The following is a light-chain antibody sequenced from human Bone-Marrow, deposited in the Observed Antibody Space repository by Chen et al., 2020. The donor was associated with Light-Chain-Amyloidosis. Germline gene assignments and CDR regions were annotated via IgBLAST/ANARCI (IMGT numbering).Light chain of an antibody. J-gene: IGKJ5*01. CDR1: QSINNF. CDR3: QQRKDWPIT. V-gene: IGKV3-11*01. CDR2: DAS. Sequence: EIVLTQSPATLSLSPGERATLSRRASQSINNFLAWYQQKPGQAPRLLIYDASDRATDIPARFSGSGSGTDFTLTISSLEPEDFAVYYCQQRKDWPITFGQGTRLEIK.